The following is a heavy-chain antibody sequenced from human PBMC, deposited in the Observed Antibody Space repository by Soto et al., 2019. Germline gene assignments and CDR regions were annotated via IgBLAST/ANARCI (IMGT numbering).Heavy chain of an antibody. CDR3: AQGFSAYDY. V-gene: IGHV3-23*01. J-gene: IGHJ4*02. CDR2: ISGSGGSA. D-gene: IGHD5-12*01. Sequence: GGSLRLSCAASGFTFSSYDMSWVRQAPGKGLEWVSGISGSGGSAYYADSVRGRFTISRDSSKNTLYLQMNSLRPEDTAVYYCAQGFSAYDYWGQGTLVTVSS. CDR1: GFTFSSYD.